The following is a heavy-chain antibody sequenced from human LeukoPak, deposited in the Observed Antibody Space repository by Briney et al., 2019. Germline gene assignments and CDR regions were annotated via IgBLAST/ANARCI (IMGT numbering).Heavy chain of an antibody. CDR1: GGSISSSSYY. CDR3: ARAEDIVATKGFDY. D-gene: IGHD5-12*01. J-gene: IGHJ4*02. Sequence: PSETLSLTCTVSGGSISSSSYYWGWLRQPPGKGLEWIGSIYYSGSTYYNPSLKSRVTISVDTSKNQFSLKLSSVTAADTAVYYCARAEDIVATKGFDYWGQGTLVTVSS. V-gene: IGHV4-39*07. CDR2: IYYSGST.